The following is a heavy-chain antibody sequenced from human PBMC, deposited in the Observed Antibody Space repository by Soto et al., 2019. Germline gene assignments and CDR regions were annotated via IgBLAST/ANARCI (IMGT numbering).Heavy chain of an antibody. J-gene: IGHJ4*01. Sequence: SETLSLTCTVSGGSISSGYYYWSWIRQPPGKGLEWIGYIYYIGSTYYNPSLKSRVTISVDTSKKQFSLKLSSVTAGDTAVYYCARVRVDYYERSGYYLFDYCGHLTLVTDSP. D-gene: IGHD3-22*01. V-gene: IGHV4-30-4*01. CDR1: GGSISSGYYY. CDR2: IYYIGST. CDR3: ARVRVDYYERSGYYLFDY.